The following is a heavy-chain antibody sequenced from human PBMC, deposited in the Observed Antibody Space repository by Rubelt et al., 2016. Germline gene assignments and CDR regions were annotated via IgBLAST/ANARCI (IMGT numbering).Heavy chain of an antibody. CDR1: GGSISSSSYY. V-gene: IGHV4-39*07. Sequence: QLQLQESGPGLVKPSETLSLTCTVSGGSISSSSYYWGWIRQPPGKGLEWIGEINHSGSTNYNPSPKRRVTLSVDTSKNLFSLKLSSVTAADTAVYYCARALRYFDWSSPMGGWFDPWGQGTLVTVSS. J-gene: IGHJ5*02. D-gene: IGHD3-9*01. CDR3: ARALRYFDWSSPMGGWFDP. CDR2: INHSGST.